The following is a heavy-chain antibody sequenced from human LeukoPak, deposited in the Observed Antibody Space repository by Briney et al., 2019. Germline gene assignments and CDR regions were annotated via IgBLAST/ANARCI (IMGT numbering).Heavy chain of an antibody. J-gene: IGHJ4*02. V-gene: IGHV3-43*01. CDR1: GFTFYDYT. CDR2: IIWDGGST. D-gene: IGHD3-9*01. Sequence: GGSLRLSCAASGFTFYDYTIHWVRRARGKGLECVSLIIWDGGSTYCADSVKARFTISRDNSKNSLYMQMNSMRTEDTALYYCANDMGILTGYSFDYWGQGTLVTVSS. CDR3: ANDMGILTGYSFDY.